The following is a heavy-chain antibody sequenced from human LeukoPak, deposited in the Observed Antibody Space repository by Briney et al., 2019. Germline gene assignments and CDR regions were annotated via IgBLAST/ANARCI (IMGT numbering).Heavy chain of an antibody. J-gene: IGHJ6*02. Sequence: PSETLSLTCTVSGGSISSYYWSWIRQPPGKGLEWLGYIYYSGSTNYNPSLKSRVTISVDTSKNQFSLKLSSVTAADTAVYYCARHRLDYGDPVGYYYYGMDVWGQGTTVTVSS. CDR2: IYYSGST. CDR1: GGSISSYY. CDR3: ARHRLDYGDPVGYYYYGMDV. D-gene: IGHD4-17*01. V-gene: IGHV4-59*08.